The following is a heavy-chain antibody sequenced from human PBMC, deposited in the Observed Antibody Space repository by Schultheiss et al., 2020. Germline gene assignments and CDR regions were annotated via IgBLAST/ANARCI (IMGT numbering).Heavy chain of an antibody. J-gene: IGHJ4*02. CDR3: ARGLYSSSWYVDY. V-gene: IGHV3-30*03. Sequence: GGSLRLSCAASGFTFSSYGMHWVRQAPGKGLEWVAVISYDGSNKYYADSVKGRFTISRDNSKNTLYLQMNSLRAEDTAVYYCARGLYSSSWYVDYWGQGTLVTVSS. D-gene: IGHD6-13*01. CDR2: ISYDGSNK. CDR1: GFTFSSYG.